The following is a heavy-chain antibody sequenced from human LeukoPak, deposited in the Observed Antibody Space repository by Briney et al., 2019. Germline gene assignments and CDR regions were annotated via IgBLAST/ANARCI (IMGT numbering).Heavy chain of an antibody. CDR3: ARGMVRGVYYYYYGMDV. D-gene: IGHD3-10*01. Sequence: GGSLRLSRAASGFTFRSYVMHWVRQAPGKGLEWVAVILYDGSNKYHADSVKGRFTISRDNSKNMLYLQMNSLRAEDTAVYYCARGMVRGVYYYYYGMDVWGQGTTVTVSS. J-gene: IGHJ6*02. V-gene: IGHV3-30*03. CDR2: ILYDGSNK. CDR1: GFTFRSYV.